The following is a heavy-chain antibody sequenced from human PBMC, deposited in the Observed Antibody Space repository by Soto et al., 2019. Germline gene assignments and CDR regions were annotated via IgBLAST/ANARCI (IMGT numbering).Heavy chain of an antibody. D-gene: IGHD3-10*01. J-gene: IGHJ4*02. CDR1: GFIFRTYG. CDR2: IYSSGTFI. CDR3: GRAIGRGIIRD. Sequence: EVQLLESGGGLVQPGGSLRLSCTASGFIFRTYGMTWVRQAPGKGLEWVSSIYSSGTFIYYADSVKGRFTISRDDAKNSLFLQMNSLRAEDTAVYYCGRAIGRGIIRDWGQGTLVTVSS. V-gene: IGHV3-21*01.